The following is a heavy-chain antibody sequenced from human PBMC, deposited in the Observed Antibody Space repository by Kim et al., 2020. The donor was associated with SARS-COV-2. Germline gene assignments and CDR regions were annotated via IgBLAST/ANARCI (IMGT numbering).Heavy chain of an antibody. CDR2: INPNSGGT. V-gene: IGHV1-2*06. CDR1: GYTFTGYY. Sequence: ASVKVSCKASGYTFTGYYMHWVRQAPGQGLEWMGRINPNSGGTNYAQKFQGRVTMTRDTSISTAYMELSRLRSDDTAVYYCARGGLRFLEWLYRFDPWGQGTLVTVSS. D-gene: IGHD3-3*01. CDR3: ARGGLRFLEWLYRFDP. J-gene: IGHJ5*02.